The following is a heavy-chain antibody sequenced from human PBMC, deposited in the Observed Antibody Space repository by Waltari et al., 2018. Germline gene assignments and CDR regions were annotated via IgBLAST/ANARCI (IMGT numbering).Heavy chain of an antibody. D-gene: IGHD6-13*01. V-gene: IGHV4-38-2*01. CDR3: ARPWSAAGPGAFDI. CDR2: IYHSGST. J-gene: IGHJ3*02. CDR1: GYSISSGYS. Sequence: QVQLQESGPGLVKHSETLSLTCAVSGYSISSGYSWGWIRQPPGKGLEWIGSIYHSGSTYYNPSLKSRVTISVDTSKNQFSLKLSSVTAADTAVYYCARPWSAAGPGAFDIWGQGTMVTVSS.